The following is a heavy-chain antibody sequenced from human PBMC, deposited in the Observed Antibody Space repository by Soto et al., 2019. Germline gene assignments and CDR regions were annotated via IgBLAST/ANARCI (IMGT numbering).Heavy chain of an antibody. J-gene: IGHJ5*02. V-gene: IGHV1-69*13. Sequence: ASVTVSCKASGGTFSSYAISWVRQTPGQGLEWMGGIIPIFGTANYAQKFQGRVTITADESTSTAYMELSSLRSEDTAVYYCARDTSGSYSPWGQGTLVTVSS. D-gene: IGHD1-26*01. CDR2: IIPIFGTA. CDR1: GGTFSSYA. CDR3: ARDTSGSYSP.